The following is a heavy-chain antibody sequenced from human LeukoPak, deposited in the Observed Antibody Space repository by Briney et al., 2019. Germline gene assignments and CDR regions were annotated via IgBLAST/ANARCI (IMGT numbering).Heavy chain of an antibody. CDR3: ARQPNSGFYYAMDV. J-gene: IGHJ6*02. CDR2: IFYSGST. D-gene: IGHD3-10*01. V-gene: IGHV4-59*08. Sequence: PSETLSLTCTVSDGSISSYYWSWIRQPPGKGLEWIGWIFYSGSTNYNPSLTSRVTISVDTSKNQFSLKLSSVTAADTAVYYCARQPNSGFYYAMDVWGQGTTVTVSS. CDR1: DGSISSYY.